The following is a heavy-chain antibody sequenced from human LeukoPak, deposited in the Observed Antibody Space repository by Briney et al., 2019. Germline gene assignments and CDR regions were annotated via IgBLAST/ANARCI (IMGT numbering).Heavy chain of an antibody. D-gene: IGHD3-22*01. J-gene: IGHJ4*02. CDR2: ISSSGSTI. Sequence: GGSLRLSCAASGFTFSSYEMNWVRQAPGKGPEWVSYISSSGSTIYYADSVKGRFTISRDNAKNSLYLQMNSLRAEDTAVYYCARAPGRYYDSSGYDRFDYWGQGTLVTVSS. CDR1: GFTFSSYE. CDR3: ARAPGRYYDSSGYDRFDY. V-gene: IGHV3-48*03.